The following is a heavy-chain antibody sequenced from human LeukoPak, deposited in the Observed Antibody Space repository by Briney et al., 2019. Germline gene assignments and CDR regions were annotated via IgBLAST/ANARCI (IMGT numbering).Heavy chain of an antibody. Sequence: GGSLRLSCAASGFTFSSYGMHWVRQAPGKGLEWVAFIRYDGSNKYYADSVKGRFTISRDNSKNTLYLQMNSLRAEDTAVYYCEKSVITMIVVGLDYWGQGTLVTVSS. J-gene: IGHJ4*02. V-gene: IGHV3-30*02. CDR2: IRYDGSNK. CDR1: GFTFSSYG. CDR3: EKSVITMIVVGLDY. D-gene: IGHD3-22*01.